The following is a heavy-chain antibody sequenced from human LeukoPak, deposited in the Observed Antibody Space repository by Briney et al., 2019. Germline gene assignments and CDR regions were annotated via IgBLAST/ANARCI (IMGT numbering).Heavy chain of an antibody. V-gene: IGHV7-4-1*02. CDR2: INTNTGNP. D-gene: IGHD6-19*01. Sequence: ASVKVSCKASGYTFTSYAMNWVRQAPGQGLEWMGWINTNTGNPTYARGFTGRFVFSLDTSVSTAYLQISSLKAEDTAVYYCARDRIAVAGGHYYYYYYMDVWGKGTTVTVSS. CDR1: GYTFTSYA. CDR3: ARDRIAVAGGHYYYYYYMDV. J-gene: IGHJ6*03.